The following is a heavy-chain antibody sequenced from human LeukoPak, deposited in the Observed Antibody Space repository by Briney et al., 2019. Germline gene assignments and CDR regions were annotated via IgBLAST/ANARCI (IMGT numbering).Heavy chain of an antibody. J-gene: IGHJ4*02. V-gene: IGHV1-2*02. D-gene: IGHD2-15*01. CDR2: INPNSGGT. CDR1: GYTFTGYY. CDR3: ARDLGELGHCSGGSCYQVGY. Sequence: APVKVSCKASGYTFTGYYMHWVRQAPGQGLEWMGWINPNSGGTNYAQKFQGRVTMTRDTSISTAYMDLSSLTSDDTAVYYSARDLGELGHCSGGSCYQVGYWGQGTLVTVSS.